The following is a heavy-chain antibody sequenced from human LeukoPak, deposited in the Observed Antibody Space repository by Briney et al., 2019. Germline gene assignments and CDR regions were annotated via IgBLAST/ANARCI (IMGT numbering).Heavy chain of an antibody. V-gene: IGHV1-2*02. Sequence: ASVKVSCKASGYTFTGYYMHWVRQAPGQGLEWMGWINPNSGGTNYAQKFQGRVTMTRDTSISTAYMELSRLRSDDTAVYYCASIGLDTAMVNGAFDIWGQGTMVTVSS. CDR3: ASIGLDTAMVNGAFDI. CDR1: GYTFTGYY. CDR2: INPNSGGT. J-gene: IGHJ3*02. D-gene: IGHD5-18*01.